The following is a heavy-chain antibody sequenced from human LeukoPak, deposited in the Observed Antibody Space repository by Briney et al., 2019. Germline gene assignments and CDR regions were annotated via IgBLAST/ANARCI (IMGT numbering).Heavy chain of an antibody. J-gene: IGHJ4*02. Sequence: PSETLSLTCTVSGGSISSYYWSWIRQPPGKGLEWIGYIYYSGSTNYNPSLKSRVTISVDTSKNQFSLRLSSVTAADTAVYYCARAKTGTKGNFDYWGQGTLVTVSS. D-gene: IGHD1-7*01. CDR3: ARAKTGTKGNFDY. CDR2: IYYSGST. CDR1: GGSISSYY. V-gene: IGHV4-59*08.